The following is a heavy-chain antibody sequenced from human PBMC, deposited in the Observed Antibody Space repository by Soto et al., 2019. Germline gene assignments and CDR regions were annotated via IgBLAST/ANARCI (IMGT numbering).Heavy chain of an antibody. D-gene: IGHD5-18*01. CDR2: IFSSGST. CDR3: AREGSYSTYNFAHGIQLWSFDF. CDR1: GGSINTFY. V-gene: IGHV4-4*07. J-gene: IGHJ4*02. Sequence: SETLSLTCTVSGGSINTFYWSWVRQPAGKGLEWIGRIFSSGSTSFNPSLESRVAMSVDTSRNHFSLNLSSVTAADMAVYYCAREGSYSTYNFAHGIQLWSFDFWGQGALVTVSS.